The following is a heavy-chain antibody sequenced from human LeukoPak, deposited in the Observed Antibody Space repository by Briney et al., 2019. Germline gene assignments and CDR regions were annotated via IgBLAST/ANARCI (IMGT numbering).Heavy chain of an antibody. Sequence: ASVKVSCKASGYTFTSYGISWVRQAPGQRLEWMGRINAGNANAKYSQKFQDRVTITWDTSASTAYMDLSSLTSEDTAVYYCAGEDDSGWRFDYWGQGTLVTVSS. CDR2: INAGNANA. CDR3: AGEDDSGWRFDY. V-gene: IGHV1-3*01. D-gene: IGHD6-19*01. CDR1: GYTFTSYG. J-gene: IGHJ4*02.